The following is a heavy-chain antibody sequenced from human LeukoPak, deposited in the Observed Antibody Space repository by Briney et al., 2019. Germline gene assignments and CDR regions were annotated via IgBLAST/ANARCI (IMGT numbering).Heavy chain of an antibody. CDR3: ARGRVVTAILDY. CDR2: INHSGST. D-gene: IGHD2-21*02. CDR1: GGSFSGYY. V-gene: IGHV4-34*01. Sequence: SETLSLTCAVYGGSFSGYYWSWIRQPPEKGLEWIGEINHSGSTNYNPSLKSRVTISVDTSKNQFSLKLSSVTAADTAVYYCARGRVVTAILDYWGQGTLVTVSS. J-gene: IGHJ4*02.